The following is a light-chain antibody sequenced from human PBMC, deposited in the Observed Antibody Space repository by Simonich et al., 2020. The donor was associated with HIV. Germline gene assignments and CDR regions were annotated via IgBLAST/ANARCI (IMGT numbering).Light chain of an antibody. V-gene: IGKV1-5*03. CDR3: QKCNSAPFT. CDR1: QRISSW. Sequence: DIQMTQSPSTLSASVGDRVTITCRASQRISSWLAWYQQKPGKAPKLLIYKASSLESGVPSRFSGSGSGTEFTLTISSLQPEDVATYYCQKCNSAPFTFGPGTKVDI. CDR2: KAS. J-gene: IGKJ3*01.